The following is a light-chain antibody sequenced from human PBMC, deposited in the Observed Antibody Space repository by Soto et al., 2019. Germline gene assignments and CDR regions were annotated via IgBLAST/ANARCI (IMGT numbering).Light chain of an antibody. J-gene: IGLJ1*01. CDR3: SSYASGTSLI. V-gene: IGLV2-14*01. CDR1: SSDVGGYDY. Sequence: QSALTQPASVSGSPGQSITISCAGTSSDVGGYDYVSWCQQHPGKAPKLMIYEVTNRPSGVSNRFSGSKSGNTASLTISGLQAEDEADYYCSSYASGTSLIFGTGTKVTVL. CDR2: EVT.